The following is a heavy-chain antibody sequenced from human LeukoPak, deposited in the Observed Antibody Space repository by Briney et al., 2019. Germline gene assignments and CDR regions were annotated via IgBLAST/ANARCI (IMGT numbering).Heavy chain of an antibody. V-gene: IGHV3-48*04. J-gene: IGHJ4*02. Sequence: PGGSLRLSCAASGSTFSSYSMNWVRQAPGKGLEWVSYISSSSSTIYYADSVKGRFTISRDNAKNSLYLQMNSLRAEDTAVYYCARDNRMITFGGVIVPFDYWGQGTLVTVSS. CDR3: ARDNRMITFGGVIVPFDY. D-gene: IGHD3-16*02. CDR1: GSTFSSYS. CDR2: ISSSSSTI.